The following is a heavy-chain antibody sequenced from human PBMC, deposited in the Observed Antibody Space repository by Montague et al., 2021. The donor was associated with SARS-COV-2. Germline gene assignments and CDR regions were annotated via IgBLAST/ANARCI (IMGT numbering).Heavy chain of an antibody. J-gene: IGHJ5*02. CDR3: ARHLPYSGSYNWSDP. CDR1: GGSISGYY. V-gene: IGHV4-59*08. Sequence: SETLSLTCTVSGGSISGYYGSWIRQSPGKGLEWIGYIYYSGSTTYNPSLKNRVSISVDSAKRQFSLKLSAVTAADSAVYYCARHLPYSGSYNWSDPWGQGTLVTVSS. CDR2: IYYSGST. D-gene: IGHD1-26*01.